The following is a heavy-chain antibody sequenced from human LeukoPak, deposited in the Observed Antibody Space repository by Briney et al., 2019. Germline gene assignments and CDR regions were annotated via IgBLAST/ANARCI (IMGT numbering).Heavy chain of an antibody. V-gene: IGHV3-74*01. Sequence: GGSLRLSCAASGFTFSSYWMHWVRQAPGKGLGWVSRINSDGSSTIHADSVKGRFTISRDNAKNTLHLQMNSLRAEDTAVYYCAREVYSSGWSSFDYWGQGTLVTVSS. CDR3: AREVYSSGWSSFDY. CDR1: GFTFSSYW. CDR2: INSDGSST. J-gene: IGHJ4*02. D-gene: IGHD6-19*01.